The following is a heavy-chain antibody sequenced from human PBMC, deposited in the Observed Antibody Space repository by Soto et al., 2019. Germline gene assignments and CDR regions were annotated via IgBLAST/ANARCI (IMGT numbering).Heavy chain of an antibody. V-gene: IGHV1-58*01. J-gene: IGHJ4*02. CDR2: IVVGSGNT. CDR3: AAGPPLDYFDY. Sequence: SVEVSCKASGFTFTSSAVQWVRQARGQRLEWIGWIVVGSGNTNYAQKFQERVTITRDMSTSTAYMELSSLRSEDTAVYYCAAGPPLDYFDYWGQGTLVTVSS. D-gene: IGHD3-16*01. CDR1: GFTFTSSA.